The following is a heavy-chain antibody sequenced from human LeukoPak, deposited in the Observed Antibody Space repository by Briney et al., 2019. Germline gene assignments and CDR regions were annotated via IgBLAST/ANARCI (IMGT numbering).Heavy chain of an antibody. Sequence: PGGSLRLSCAASGFTFSSYAMSWVRQAPGKGLEWVSAISGSGGSTYYADSVKGRFTISRDNSKNTLYLQMNSLRAEDTAVYYCAKGTDYGDYADAFDIWAKGQWSPSLQ. CDR2: ISGSGGST. J-gene: IGHJ3*02. D-gene: IGHD4-17*01. CDR1: GFTFSSYA. CDR3: AKGTDYGDYADAFDI. V-gene: IGHV3-23*01.